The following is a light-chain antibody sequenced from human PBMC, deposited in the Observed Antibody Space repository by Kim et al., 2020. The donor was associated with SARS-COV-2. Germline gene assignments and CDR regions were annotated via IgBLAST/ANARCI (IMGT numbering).Light chain of an antibody. Sequence: SPGESATLSCRASESVTTYLAWYQQKRGQPPRLLIYDASNRASGIPARFSGSGSGTDFTLTISSLEPEDFAVYYCQQRRKWPLTFGPGTKVDIK. CDR3: QQRRKWPLT. J-gene: IGKJ3*01. CDR1: ESVTTY. CDR2: DAS. V-gene: IGKV3-11*01.